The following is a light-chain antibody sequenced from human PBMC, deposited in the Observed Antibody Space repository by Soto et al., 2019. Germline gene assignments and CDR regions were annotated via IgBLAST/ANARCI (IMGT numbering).Light chain of an antibody. J-gene: IGKJ2*01. Sequence: EIVLTQSPGTLSLSPGERATLSCRVSQSLNSNFLAWYQQKPGQAPRLLVYAASSRATGIPDRFSGSASGTVFTLTISRLEPEDFAVYYCQQYDTSPPRYTFGQGTKLEIK. CDR1: QSLNSNF. CDR3: QQYDTSPPRYT. CDR2: AAS. V-gene: IGKV3-20*01.